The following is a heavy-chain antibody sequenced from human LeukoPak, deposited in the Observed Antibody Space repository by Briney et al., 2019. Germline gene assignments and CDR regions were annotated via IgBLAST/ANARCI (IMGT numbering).Heavy chain of an antibody. D-gene: IGHD5/OR15-5a*01. CDR2: INPNSGGT. Sequence: GASVKVSCKASGYTFTGYYMHWVRQAPGQGLEWMGWINPNSGGTNYAQKFQGRVTMTRDTSISTAYMELSRLRSDDTAVYYCARDLLRKHRGYWFDPWGQGTLVTVSS. CDR3: ARDLLRKHRGYWFDP. V-gene: IGHV1-2*02. J-gene: IGHJ5*02. CDR1: GYTFTGYY.